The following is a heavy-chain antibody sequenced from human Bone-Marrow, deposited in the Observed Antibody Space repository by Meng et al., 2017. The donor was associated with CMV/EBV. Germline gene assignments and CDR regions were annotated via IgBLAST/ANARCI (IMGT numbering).Heavy chain of an antibody. CDR1: GFTFSGSA. CDR2: IRSKANSYAT. J-gene: IGHJ4*02. V-gene: IGHV3-73*01. D-gene: IGHD2-2*02. Sequence: GESLKISCAASGFTFSGSAMHWVRQASGKGLEWVGRIRSKANSYATAYAASVKGRFTISRDDSKNTAYLQMNSLKTEDTAVYYCTSMGVVVVPAAIGGYYFDDWGPGNLVNVSS. CDR3: TSMGVVVVPAAIGGYYFDD.